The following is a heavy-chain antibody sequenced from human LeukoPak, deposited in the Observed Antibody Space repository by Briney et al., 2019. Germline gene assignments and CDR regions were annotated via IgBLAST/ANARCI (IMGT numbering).Heavy chain of an antibody. D-gene: IGHD6-13*01. CDR3: ARLAAAGTSDY. Sequence: KSSETLSLTCTVTGGSVSSGSYYWSWIQQPPGKGLEWIGYIFYSGSTNYNPSLKSRVTISVDTSKNQFSLRLSSVTAADTAVYYCARLAAAGTSDYWGQGTLVTVSS. CDR1: GGSVSSGSYY. CDR2: IFYSGST. J-gene: IGHJ4*02. V-gene: IGHV4-61*01.